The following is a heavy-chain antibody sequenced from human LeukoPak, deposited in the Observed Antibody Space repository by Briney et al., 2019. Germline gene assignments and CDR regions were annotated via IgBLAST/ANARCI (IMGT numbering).Heavy chain of an antibody. CDR1: GFTFSSYG. J-gene: IGHJ4*02. V-gene: IGHV3-30*02. D-gene: IGHD6-19*01. Sequence: HPGGSLRLSCAASGFTFSSYGMHWVRQAPGKGLEWVAFIRYDGSNKYYADSVKGRFTISRDNSKNTLYLQMNSLRAEDTAVYYCAKAHLQWLVPPGPDYWGQGTLVTVSS. CDR3: AKAHLQWLVPPGPDY. CDR2: IRYDGSNK.